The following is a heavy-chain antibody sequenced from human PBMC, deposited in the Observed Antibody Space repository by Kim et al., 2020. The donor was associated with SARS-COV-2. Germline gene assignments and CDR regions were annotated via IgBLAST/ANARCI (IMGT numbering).Heavy chain of an antibody. CDR2: KT. V-gene: IGHV3-23*01. CDR3: ARQRGYDFDM. Sequence: KTYYADAGRGRFTISRDNAKNALYVQMNSLRAEDTALYYCARQRGYDFDMWGQGTMVTVSS. J-gene: IGHJ3*02. D-gene: IGHD1-1*01.